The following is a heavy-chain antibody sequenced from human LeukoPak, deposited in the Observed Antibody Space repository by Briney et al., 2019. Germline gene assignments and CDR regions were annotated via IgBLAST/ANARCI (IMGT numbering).Heavy chain of an antibody. V-gene: IGHV4-30-4*01. CDR1: GGSISSGDYY. D-gene: IGHD3-22*01. J-gene: IGHJ1*01. CDR2: IYYSGST. Sequence: PSETLSLTCTVSGGSISSGDYYWSWIRQPPGKGLEWIGYIYYSGSTYYNPSLKSRLTISVDTSKNQFSLKLTSVTAADTAVYYCAGTDYYDSSGYRAPEYFQHWGQGTLVTVSS. CDR3: AGTDYYDSSGYRAPEYFQH.